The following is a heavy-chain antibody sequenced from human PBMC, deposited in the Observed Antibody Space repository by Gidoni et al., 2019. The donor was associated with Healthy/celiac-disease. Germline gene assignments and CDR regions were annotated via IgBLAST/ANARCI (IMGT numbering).Heavy chain of an antibody. CDR2: IYSGGST. J-gene: IGHJ4*02. CDR1: GFTVSSNY. V-gene: IGHV3-53*01. CDR3: ARDAPDRIAARPSGLGY. D-gene: IGHD6-6*01. Sequence: EVQLVESGGGLIQPGGSLRLSCAASGFTVSSNYMSWVRQAPGKGLEWVSVIYSGGSTYYADSVKGRFTISRDNSKNTLYLQMNSLRAEDTAVYYCARDAPDRIAARPSGLGYWGQGTLVTVSS.